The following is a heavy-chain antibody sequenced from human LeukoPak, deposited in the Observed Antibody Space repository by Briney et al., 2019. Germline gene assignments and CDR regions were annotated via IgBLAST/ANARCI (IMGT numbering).Heavy chain of an antibody. Sequence: PGGSLRLSCTASGFTFSRYAINWVRQAPGKGLEWVSGISGSGGSTYYADSVKGRFTISRDNSKNTVYLQMNSLRAEDTAVYYCAKGSGNFYDSSGYYVGEDAFDTWGQGTMVTVSS. CDR2: ISGSGGST. D-gene: IGHD3-22*01. V-gene: IGHV3-23*01. CDR3: AKGSGNFYDSSGYYVGEDAFDT. J-gene: IGHJ3*02. CDR1: GFTFSRYA.